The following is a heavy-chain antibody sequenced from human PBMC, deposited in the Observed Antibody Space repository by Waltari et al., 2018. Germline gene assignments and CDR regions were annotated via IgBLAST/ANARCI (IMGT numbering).Heavy chain of an antibody. V-gene: IGHV3-23*01. D-gene: IGHD5-12*01. J-gene: IGHJ4*02. CDR2: ISGSGGST. Sequence: QAPGKGLEWVSAISGSGGSTYYADSVKGRFTISRDNSKNTLYLQMNSLRAEDTAVYYCAKGVYSGYDYDYWGQGTLVTVSS. CDR3: AKGVYSGYDYDY.